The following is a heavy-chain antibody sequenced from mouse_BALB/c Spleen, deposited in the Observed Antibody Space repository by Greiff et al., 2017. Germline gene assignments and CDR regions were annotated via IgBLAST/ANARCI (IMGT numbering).Heavy chain of an antibody. CDR2: IDPENGNT. Sequence: EVQLQQSGAELVRPGALVKLSCKASGFNINDYYMHWVKQRPEQGLEWIGWIDPENGNTIYDPKFQGKASITADTSSNTAYLQLSSLTSEDTAVYYCAPYGNLFAYWGQGTLVTVSA. CDR3: APYGNLFAY. J-gene: IGHJ3*01. D-gene: IGHD2-1*01. V-gene: IGHV14-1*02. CDR1: GFNINDYY.